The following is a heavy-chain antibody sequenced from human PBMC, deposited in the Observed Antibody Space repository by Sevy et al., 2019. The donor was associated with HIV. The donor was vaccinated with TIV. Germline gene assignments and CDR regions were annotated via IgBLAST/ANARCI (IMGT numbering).Heavy chain of an antibody. J-gene: IGHJ4*02. CDR1: GFSLNTSGVG. D-gene: IGHD2-2*01. Sequence: SGPTLVNPTQTLTLTSTFSGFSLNTSGVGVGWIRQPPGKALEWLALICWSHDARYSPSLSSRLTITKDTSKNQVVLTMTNMDPVDTATYYCAHRRRLPAARGGYFDSWGQGTLVTVSS. CDR2: ICWSHDA. CDR3: AHRRRLPAARGGYFDS. V-gene: IGHV2-5*01.